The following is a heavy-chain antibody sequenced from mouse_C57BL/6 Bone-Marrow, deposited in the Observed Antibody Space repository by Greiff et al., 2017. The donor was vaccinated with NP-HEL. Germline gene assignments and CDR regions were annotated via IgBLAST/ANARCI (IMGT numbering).Heavy chain of an antibody. CDR2: IDPSDSYT. D-gene: IGHD2-4*01. V-gene: IGHV1-50*01. CDR3: ARSNYDYDGGYAMDY. CDR1: GYTFTSYW. J-gene: IGHJ4*01. Sequence: QVQLQQPGAELVKPGASVKLSCKASGYTFTSYWMQWVKQRPGQGLEWIGEIDPSDSYTNYNQKFKGKATLTVETSSSTAYMQLSSLTSEDSAVYYCARSNYDYDGGYAMDYWGQGTSVTVSS.